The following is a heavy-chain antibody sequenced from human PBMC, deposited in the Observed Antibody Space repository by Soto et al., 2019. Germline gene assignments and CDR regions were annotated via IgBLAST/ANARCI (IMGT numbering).Heavy chain of an antibody. CDR1: GGSISSYY. Sequence: PSETLSLTCTVSGGSISSYYWSWIRQPPGKGLEWIGYIYYSGSTNYNPSLKSRVTISVDTSKNQFSLKLSSVTAADTAVYYCARTGSVGYYSDYWGQGTLVTVSS. J-gene: IGHJ4*02. V-gene: IGHV4-59*01. CDR2: IYYSGST. CDR3: ARTGSVGYYSDY. D-gene: IGHD1-26*01.